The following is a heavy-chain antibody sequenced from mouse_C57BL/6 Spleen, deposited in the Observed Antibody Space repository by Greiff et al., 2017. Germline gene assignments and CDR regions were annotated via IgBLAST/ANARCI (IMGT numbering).Heavy chain of an antibody. CDR3: AREEGAFDY. CDR2: ISYDGSN. V-gene: IGHV3-6*01. Sequence: EVQLVESGPGLVKPSQSLSLTCSVTGYSITSGYYWNWIRQFPGNKLEWMGYISYDGSNNYNPSLKNRISITRDTSKNQFFLKLNSVTTEDTATYYCAREEGAFDYWGQGTTLTVSS. CDR1: GYSITSGYY. J-gene: IGHJ2*01.